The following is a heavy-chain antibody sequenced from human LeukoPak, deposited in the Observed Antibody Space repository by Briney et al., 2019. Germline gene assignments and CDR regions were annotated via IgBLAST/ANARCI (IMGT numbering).Heavy chain of an antibody. D-gene: IGHD3-3*02. CDR3: ARAFYPGYYSYMAV. CDR2: IYYSGST. CDR1: GGSISPYY. V-gene: IGHV4-59*01. Sequence: PSETLSLTCTVSGGSISPYYWSWIRQPPGKGLEWIGYIYYSGSTNYNPSPKSRVTISVDTSKNQFSLKLSSVTAADMAVYYCARAFYPGYYSYMAVWGKGTTVTVSS. J-gene: IGHJ6*03.